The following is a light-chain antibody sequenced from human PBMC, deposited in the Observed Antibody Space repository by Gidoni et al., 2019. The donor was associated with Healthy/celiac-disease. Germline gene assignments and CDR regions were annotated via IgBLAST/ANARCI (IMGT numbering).Light chain of an antibody. CDR2: GAS. CDR1: QSVSSSY. CDR3: QQYGSSPPIT. Sequence: IVLTQSPGTLSLSPGERATLSCRASQSVSSSYLAWYQQKPGHAPRLLIYGASSRATGIPDRFSGSGSGTDFTLTSSRLEPEDFAVYYCQQYGSSPPITFGQGTRLEIK. V-gene: IGKV3-20*01. J-gene: IGKJ5*01.